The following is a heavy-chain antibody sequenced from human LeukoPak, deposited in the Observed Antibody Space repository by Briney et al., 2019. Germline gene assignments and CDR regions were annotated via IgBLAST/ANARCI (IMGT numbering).Heavy chain of an antibody. D-gene: IGHD5-18*01. J-gene: IGHJ4*02. CDR1: GFTFSSYW. CDR3: ARHLSGVTGYTYGRGIDY. Sequence: GGSLRLSCAASGFTFSSYWMSWVRQAPGKGLERVANIKQDGSEKYYVDSVKGRFTISRDNAKKSLYLQMNSLRAEDTAVYYCARHLSGVTGYTYGRGIDYWGQGTLVTVSS. V-gene: IGHV3-7*01. CDR2: IKQDGSEK.